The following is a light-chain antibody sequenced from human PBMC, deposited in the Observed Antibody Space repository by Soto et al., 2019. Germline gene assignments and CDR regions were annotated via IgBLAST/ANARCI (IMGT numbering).Light chain of an antibody. V-gene: IGKV3-11*01. CDR1: PSVRSY. CDR2: DAS. J-gene: IGKJ4*01. CDR3: QQRTNWPLT. Sequence: EIVLTQSPATLSLSPGERATLSCRASPSVRSYLAWYQQKPGQAPRLLIYDASNRATGIPARFSGSGSGTDFTLTISSLEPEDFAVYHCQQRTNWPLTFGGGTKVEIK.